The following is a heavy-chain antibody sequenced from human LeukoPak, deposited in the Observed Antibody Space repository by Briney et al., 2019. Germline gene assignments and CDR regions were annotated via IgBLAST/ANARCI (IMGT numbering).Heavy chain of an antibody. CDR2: ICAYNGNT. CDR1: GYTFTSYV. J-gene: IGHJ4*02. D-gene: IGHD2-2*01. CDR3: ARYRYCSSTSCYIPPFDY. Sequence: ASVTVSRKASGYTFTSYVISWVRQAAAQGLAWMGWICAYNGNTNYAQKLQGRVTMTTDTSTSTAYMELRSLRSDDTAVYYCARYRYCSSTSCYIPPFDYWGQGTLVTVSS. V-gene: IGHV1-18*01.